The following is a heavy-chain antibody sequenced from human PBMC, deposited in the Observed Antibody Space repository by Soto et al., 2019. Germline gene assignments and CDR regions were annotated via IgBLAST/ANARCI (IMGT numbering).Heavy chain of an antibody. CDR2: ISSSSSYI. CDR3: ARDVVAGTYYYYYYGMDV. D-gene: IGHD6-19*01. V-gene: IGHV3-21*01. CDR1: GFTFSSYS. Sequence: GGSLRLSCAASGFTFSSYSMNWVRQAPGKGLEWVSSISSSSSYIYYADSVKGRFTISRDNAKNSLYLQMNSLRAEDTAVYYCARDVVAGTYYYYYYGMDVWGQGTTVTVSS. J-gene: IGHJ6*02.